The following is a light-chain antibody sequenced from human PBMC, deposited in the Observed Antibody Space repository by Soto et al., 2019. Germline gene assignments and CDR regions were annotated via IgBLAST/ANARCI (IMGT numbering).Light chain of an antibody. CDR3: QQYFSTRLLT. V-gene: IGKV4-1*01. J-gene: IGKJ4*01. CDR1: QSLLDFNQNKNY. CDR2: WAS. Sequence: DIVMTQSPDSLAVSLGERATINCRSSQSLLDFNQNKNYLAWYQQKPGRPPRLLIYWASTRESGVPDRFSGSGSVTDFTLTISNLQAEAVAVYYCQQYFSTRLLTFGGGTKVEI.